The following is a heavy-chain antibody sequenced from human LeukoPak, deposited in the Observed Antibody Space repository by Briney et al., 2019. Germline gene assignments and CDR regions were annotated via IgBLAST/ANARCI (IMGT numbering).Heavy chain of an antibody. V-gene: IGHV4-4*07. CDR1: GGSISSYY. J-gene: IGHJ3*02. CDR3: ARQVRGLLRFLEWSPGDI. D-gene: IGHD3-3*01. Sequence: SETLSLTCTVSGGSISSYYWSWIRQPAGKGLEWIGRIYTSGSTNYNPSLKSRVTISVDTSKNQFSLKLSSVTAADTAVYYCARQVRGLLRFLEWSPGDIWGQGTMVTVSS. CDR2: IYTSGST.